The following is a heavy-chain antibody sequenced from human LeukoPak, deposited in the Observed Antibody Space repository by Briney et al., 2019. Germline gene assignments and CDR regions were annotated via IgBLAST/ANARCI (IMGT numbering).Heavy chain of an antibody. CDR1: GFTFSHYN. J-gene: IGHJ4*02. CDR2: ISSSSSTI. CDR3: ARNFDY. Sequence: GGSLRLSCAPSGFTFSHYNMNWVRQTPGKGLEWVSHISSSSSTIYYADSVKGRFTISRDNAENSLFLQMNSLRDEDTAVYYTARNFDYCGQGTLVTVSS. V-gene: IGHV3-48*02.